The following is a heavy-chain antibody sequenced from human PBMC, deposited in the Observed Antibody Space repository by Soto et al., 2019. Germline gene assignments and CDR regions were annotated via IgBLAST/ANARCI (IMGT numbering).Heavy chain of an antibody. J-gene: IGHJ4*02. V-gene: IGHV1-69*13. CDR2: IIPIFGTA. Sequence: VASVKVSCKASGGTFSSYAISWVRQAPGQGLEWMGGIIPIFGTANYAQKFQGRVTITADESTSTAYMELSSLRSEDTAVYYCARAVRDTIFGVVTIDYWGQGTLVTVSS. CDR1: GGTFSSYA. D-gene: IGHD3-3*01. CDR3: ARAVRDTIFGVVTIDY.